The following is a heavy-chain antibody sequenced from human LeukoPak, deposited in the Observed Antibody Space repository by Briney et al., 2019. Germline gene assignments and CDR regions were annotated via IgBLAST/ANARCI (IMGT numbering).Heavy chain of an antibody. V-gene: IGHV5-51*01. Sequence: AGESLKISCKCSGYSFTSYWIAWVRQMPGKGLELMGIIYPGDYDTRYSPSFQGQVTISADKSITTAYLQWSSLKASDTAMYFCARPYGPNEAFDIWGQGTMVTVSS. D-gene: IGHD4-17*01. CDR2: IYPGDYDT. J-gene: IGHJ3*02. CDR1: GYSFTSYW. CDR3: ARPYGPNEAFDI.